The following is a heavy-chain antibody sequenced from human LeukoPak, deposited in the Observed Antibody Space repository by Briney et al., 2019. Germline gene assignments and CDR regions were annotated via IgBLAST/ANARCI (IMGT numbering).Heavy chain of an antibody. V-gene: IGHV4-59*01. J-gene: IGHJ4*02. D-gene: IGHD2-8*02. CDR2: IYYSGST. Sequence: SEPLSLTCTVSGGSISSYYWSWSRQPPGKGLEWIGYIYYSGSTNYNPSLKSRVTISVDTSKNQFPLKLISVTTADTAVYYCARFTGGSDFDYRGQGILVSVSS. CDR1: GGSISSYY. CDR3: ARFTGGSDFDY.